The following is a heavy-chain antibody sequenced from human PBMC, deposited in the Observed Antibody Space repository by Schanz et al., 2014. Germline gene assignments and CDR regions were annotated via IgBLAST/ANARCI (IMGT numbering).Heavy chain of an antibody. CDR2: ISHSGGSK. D-gene: IGHD3-9*01. J-gene: IGHJ4*02. CDR1: GFTFNSYA. Sequence: VQMVESGGGVVQPGRSLRLSCAASGFTFNSYAMTWVRQAPGKGLEWVSSISHSGGSKYYADSVKGRFTISRDNSENTLYLQMSSLRAEDTAGYYCAKQIHYDILTVTRNWGQGTLVTVSS. V-gene: IGHV3-23*04. CDR3: AKQIHYDILTVTRN.